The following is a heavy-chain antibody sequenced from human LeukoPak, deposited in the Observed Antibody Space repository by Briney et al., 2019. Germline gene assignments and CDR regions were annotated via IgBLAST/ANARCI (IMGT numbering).Heavy chain of an antibody. Sequence: SETLSLTCTVSGGSISSYYWSWIRQPPGKGLEWIGYIYYSGSTYYNPSLKSRVTISVDTSKNQFSLKLSSVAAADTAVYYCARVVGGYDSSPLFAFDIWGQGTMVTVSS. CDR1: GGSISSYY. CDR3: ARVVGGYDSSPLFAFDI. J-gene: IGHJ3*02. V-gene: IGHV4-59*12. CDR2: IYYSGST. D-gene: IGHD3-22*01.